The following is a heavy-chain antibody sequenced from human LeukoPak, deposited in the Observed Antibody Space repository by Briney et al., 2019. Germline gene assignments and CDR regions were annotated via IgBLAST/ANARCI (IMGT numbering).Heavy chain of an antibody. CDR2: MNPNSGNT. CDR3: ARGRPYRDAFDI. V-gene: IGHV1-8*01. Sequence: GASVKVSCKASGYTSTSYDINWVRQATGQGLEWMGWMNPNSGNTGYAQKFQGRVTMTRNTSISTAYMELSSLRSEDTAVYYCARGRPYRDAFDIWGQGTMVTVSS. CDR1: GYTSTSYD. J-gene: IGHJ3*02. D-gene: IGHD1-26*01.